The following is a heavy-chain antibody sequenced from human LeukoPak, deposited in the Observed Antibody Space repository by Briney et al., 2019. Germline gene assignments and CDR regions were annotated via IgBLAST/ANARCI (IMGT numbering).Heavy chain of an antibody. V-gene: IGHV3-30*03. CDR1: GFTFSSYG. D-gene: IGHD4-17*01. J-gene: IGHJ4*02. Sequence: PGGSLRLSCAASGFTFSSYGMHWVRQAPGKGLEWVAVISYDGSNKYYADSVKGRFTISRDNSKNTLYLQMNSLRAEDTAVYYCARVAGWTTRDYPKPLQNWGQGTLVTVSS. CDR3: ARVAGWTTRDYPKPLQN. CDR2: ISYDGSNK.